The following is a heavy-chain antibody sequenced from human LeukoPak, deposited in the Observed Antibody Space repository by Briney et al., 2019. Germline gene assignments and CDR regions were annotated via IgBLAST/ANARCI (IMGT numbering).Heavy chain of an antibody. Sequence: PSETLSLTCAVSGGSISSGGYSWSWIRQPPGKGLEWIGYIYHSGSTYYNPSLKSRVTISVDRSKNQFSLKLSSVTAADTAVYYCAARIRGSADYWGQGTLVTVSS. CDR3: AARIRGSADY. CDR1: GGSISSGGYS. D-gene: IGHD3-10*01. J-gene: IGHJ4*02. CDR2: IYHSGST. V-gene: IGHV4-30-2*01.